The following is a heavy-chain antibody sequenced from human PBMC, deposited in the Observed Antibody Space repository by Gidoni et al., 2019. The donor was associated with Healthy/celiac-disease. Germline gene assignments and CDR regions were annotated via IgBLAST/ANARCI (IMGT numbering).Heavy chain of an antibody. CDR2: INHSGST. J-gene: IGHJ5*02. CDR3: ARGAAYYDCWSGYNWFDP. V-gene: IGHV4-34*01. D-gene: IGHD3-3*01. Sequence: QVQLQQWGAGLLKPSETLSLTCAVYGGSFSVYYWSWIRQPPGKGLEWIGEINHSGSTNYNPSLKSRVTISVDTSKNQFSLKLSSVTAADTAVYYCARGAAYYDCWSGYNWFDPWGQGTLVTVSS. CDR1: GGSFSVYY.